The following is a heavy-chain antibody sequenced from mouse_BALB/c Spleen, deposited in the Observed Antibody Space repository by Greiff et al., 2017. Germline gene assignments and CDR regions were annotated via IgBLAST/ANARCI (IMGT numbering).Heavy chain of an antibody. J-gene: IGHJ4*01. CDR1: GYSFTSYW. CDR3: TRSGLLYYAMDY. Sequence: EVHLVESGTVLARPGASVKMSCKASGYSFTSYWMHWVKQRPGQGLEWIGAIYPGNSDTSYNQKFKGKAKLTAVTSASTAYMELSSLTNEDSAVYYCTRSGLLYYAMDYWGQGTSVTVSS. D-gene: IGHD1-1*01. CDR2: IYPGNSDT. V-gene: IGHV1-5*01.